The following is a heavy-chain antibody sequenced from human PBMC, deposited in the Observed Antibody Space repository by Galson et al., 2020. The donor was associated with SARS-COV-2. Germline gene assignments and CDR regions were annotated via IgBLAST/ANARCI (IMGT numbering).Heavy chain of an antibody. V-gene: IGHV4-34*01. D-gene: IGHD3-22*01. CDR2: INHSGST. CDR3: ARGGVSSGYYLGAYYYYGMDV. Sequence: ETLSLTCAAYGGSFSGYYWSWIRQPPGKGLEWIGEINHSGSTNYNPSLKSRVTISVDTSKNQFSLKLSSVTAADTAVYYCARGGVSSGYYLGAYYYYGMDVWGQGTTVTVSS. CDR1: GGSFSGYY. J-gene: IGHJ6*02.